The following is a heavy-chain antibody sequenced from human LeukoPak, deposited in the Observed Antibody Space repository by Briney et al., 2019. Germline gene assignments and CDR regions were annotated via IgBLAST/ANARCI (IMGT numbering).Heavy chain of an antibody. D-gene: IGHD6-6*01. CDR3: ARGPHRVLYYYYYMDV. J-gene: IGHJ6*03. CDR1: GYTFTSYD. Sequence: ASVKVSCKASGYTFTSYDINWVRQATGQGLEWMGWMNPNSGNTGYAQKFQGRVTITRNTSISTAYMELGSLRSEDTAVYYCARGPHRVLYYYYYMDVWGKGTTVTVSS. CDR2: MNPNSGNT. V-gene: IGHV1-8*03.